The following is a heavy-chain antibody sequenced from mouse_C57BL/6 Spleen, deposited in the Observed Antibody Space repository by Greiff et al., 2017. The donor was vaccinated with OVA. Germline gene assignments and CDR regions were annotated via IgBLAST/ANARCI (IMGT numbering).Heavy chain of an antibody. Sequence: QVQLQQSGAELVRPGASVTLSCTASGYTFTDYEMHWVKQTPVHGLEWIGAIDPETGGTAYTQKFKGKAILTADKSSSTAYMELRSLTSEDSAVCSCTKGYYGSSYGYWGQGTTLTVSS. CDR2: IDPETGGT. V-gene: IGHV1-15*01. J-gene: IGHJ2*01. CDR1: GYTFTDYE. D-gene: IGHD1-1*01. CDR3: TKGYYGSSYGY.